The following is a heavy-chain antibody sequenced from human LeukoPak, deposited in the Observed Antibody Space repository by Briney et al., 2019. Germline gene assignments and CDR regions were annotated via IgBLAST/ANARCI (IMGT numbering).Heavy chain of an antibody. J-gene: IGHJ4*02. D-gene: IGHD3-22*01. CDR2: ISTSSSYI. CDR3: ARIGAGHFDY. V-gene: IGHV3-21*01. Sequence: GGSLILSCAASGFTFSSYSMTWVRQAPGKGLEWVSSISTSSSYIYYADSVKGRFTISRDNAKNSLYLQMNSLRAEDTAVYYCARIGAGHFDYWGQGTLVTVSS. CDR1: GFTFSSYS.